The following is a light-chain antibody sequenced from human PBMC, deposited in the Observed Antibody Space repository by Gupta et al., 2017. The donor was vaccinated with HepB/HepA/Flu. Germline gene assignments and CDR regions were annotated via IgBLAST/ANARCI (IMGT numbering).Light chain of an antibody. CDR3: GAWDDSLHGFYV. Sequence: SVLTQPPSASGTPGQTITISCSGSSSNIGSNIVNWYQKFPGMAPKLLIYRDTQRPSGVSDRFSASKSGTSAALAISGLQSEDEADYYCGAWDDSLHGFYVFGTGTKVSV. V-gene: IGLV1-44*01. J-gene: IGLJ1*01. CDR2: RDT. CDR1: SSNIGSNI.